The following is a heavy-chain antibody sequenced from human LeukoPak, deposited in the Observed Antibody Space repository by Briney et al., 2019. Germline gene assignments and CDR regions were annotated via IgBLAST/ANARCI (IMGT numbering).Heavy chain of an antibody. CDR3: AREVSITGTTYPPAYYYYMDV. D-gene: IGHD1-7*01. J-gene: IGHJ6*03. V-gene: IGHV1-46*01. CDR2: INPSGGST. Sequence: GASVKVSCKASGYTFTSYYMHWVRQAPGQGLEWMGIINPSGGSTSYAQKFQGRVTMTRDTSTSTVYMELSSLRSEDTAVYYCAREVSITGTTYPPAYYYYMDVWDKGTTVTVSS. CDR1: GYTFTSYY.